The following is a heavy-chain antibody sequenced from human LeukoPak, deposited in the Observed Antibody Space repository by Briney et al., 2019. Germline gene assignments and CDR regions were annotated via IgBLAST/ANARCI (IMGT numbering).Heavy chain of an antibody. CDR3: ARGTTDILTGYYYYAMDV. CDR2: IYSGGST. Sequence: ETLSLTCGVPGGSISSTNWWSWVRQAPGKGLEWVSVIYSGGSTYYADSVKGRFTISRDNSKNTVYLQMNSLRAEDTAVYYCARGTTDILTGYYYYAMDVWGQGTTVTVSS. J-gene: IGHJ6*02. CDR1: GGSISSTNW. V-gene: IGHV3-53*01. D-gene: IGHD3-9*01.